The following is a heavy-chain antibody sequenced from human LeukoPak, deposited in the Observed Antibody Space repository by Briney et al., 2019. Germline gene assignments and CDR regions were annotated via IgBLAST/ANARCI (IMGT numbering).Heavy chain of an antibody. CDR1: GYTFTSYA. V-gene: IGHV7-4-1*02. CDR3: ARAKYSSSWYGGIGYFAY. J-gene: IGHJ4*02. Sequence: ASVKVSCKASGYTFTSYAMNWVRQAPGQGLEWMGRINTNTGNPTYAQGFTGRVVLSMDTSVSTAYLELSSLKAEDTAVYYCARAKYSSSWYGGIGYFAYWGEGTVVTVSS. D-gene: IGHD6-13*01. CDR2: INTNTGNP.